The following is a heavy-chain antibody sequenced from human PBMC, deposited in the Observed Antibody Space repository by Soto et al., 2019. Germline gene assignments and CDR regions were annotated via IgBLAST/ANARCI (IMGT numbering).Heavy chain of an antibody. J-gene: IGHJ4*02. V-gene: IGHV4-59*08. CDR1: GGSISSYY. CDR3: ASMGYHYGSGSYPLDY. CDR2: MYNSGST. D-gene: IGHD3-10*01. Sequence: QVQLQESGPGLVKPSETLSLTCTVSGGSISSYYWTWIRQPPGKGLEWIGFMYNSGSTHYNPSLKSRVTRSLDTSKNQFSLNLRSVTAADTAVYYCASMGYHYGSGSYPLDYWGQGTRVTVSS.